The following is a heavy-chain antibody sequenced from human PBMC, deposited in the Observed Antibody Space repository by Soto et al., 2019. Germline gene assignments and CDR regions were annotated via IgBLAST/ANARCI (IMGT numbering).Heavy chain of an antibody. D-gene: IGHD2-15*01. CDR3: ARDLCSGGSCYAASWFDP. V-gene: IGHV3-11*01. J-gene: IGHJ5*02. CDR1: GFTFSDYY. CDR2: ISSSGSTI. Sequence: GGSLRLSCAASGFTFSDYYMSWIRQAPGKGLEWVSYISSSGSTIYYADSVKGRFTISRDNAKNSLYLQMNSLRAEDTAVYYCARDLCSGGSCYAASWFDPWGQGTLVTVSS.